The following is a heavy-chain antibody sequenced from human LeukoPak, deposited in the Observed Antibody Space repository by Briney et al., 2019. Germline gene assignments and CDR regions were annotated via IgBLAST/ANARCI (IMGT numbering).Heavy chain of an antibody. J-gene: IGHJ4*02. V-gene: IGHV4-34*01. Sequence: SETLSPTCAVYVGSFSGYYWSWIRQPPGKGLEWIGEINHSGSTNYNPSLKSRVTISVDTSKNQFSLKLSSVAAADTAVYYCARGPIRPYYFDYWGQGTLVTVSS. CDR3: ARGPIRPYYFDY. CDR2: INHSGST. CDR1: VGSFSGYY.